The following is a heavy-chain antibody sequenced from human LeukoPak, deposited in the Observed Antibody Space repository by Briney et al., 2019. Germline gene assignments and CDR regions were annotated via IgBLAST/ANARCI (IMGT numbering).Heavy chain of an antibody. Sequence: PGGSLRLSCAASGFTFDDYAMHWVRQAPGKGLEWVSGISWNSGSIGYADSVKGRFTISRDNAKNSLYLQMNSPRAEDTALYYCAKATGKYYYYYYMDVWGKGTTVTISS. CDR1: GFTFDDYA. J-gene: IGHJ6*03. D-gene: IGHD3-10*01. CDR3: AKATGKYYYYYYMDV. V-gene: IGHV3-9*01. CDR2: ISWNSGSI.